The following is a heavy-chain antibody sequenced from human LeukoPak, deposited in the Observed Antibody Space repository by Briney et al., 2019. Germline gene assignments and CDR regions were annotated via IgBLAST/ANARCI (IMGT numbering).Heavy chain of an antibody. CDR3: ARSLRVRGVPDYMDV. CDR1: GFTVSSNY. D-gene: IGHD3-10*01. J-gene: IGHJ6*03. V-gene: IGHV3-53*01. CDR2: IYKNAIT. Sequence: GGSLRLSCAASGFTVSSNYMTWVRQAPGKGLEWVSVIYKNAITYYKETVKGRFTISRDKSKNTLYLQMNSLRAGDPAVYYCARSLRVRGVPDYMDVWGKGTTVTVSS.